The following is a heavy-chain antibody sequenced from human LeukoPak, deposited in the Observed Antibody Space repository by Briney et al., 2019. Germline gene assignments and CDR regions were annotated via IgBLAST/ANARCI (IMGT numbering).Heavy chain of an antibody. CDR1: GFTFDDYA. J-gene: IGHJ3*02. V-gene: IGHV3-9*03. Sequence: GGSLRLSCAASGFTFDDYAMHWVRQAPGKGLEWVSGISWNSGSIGYADSVKGRFTISRDNAKNSLYLQMNSLRAEDMALYYCAKDSRSNWNYGDDAFDIWGQGTMVTVSS. CDR3: AKDSRSNWNYGDDAFDI. CDR2: ISWNSGSI. D-gene: IGHD1-7*01.